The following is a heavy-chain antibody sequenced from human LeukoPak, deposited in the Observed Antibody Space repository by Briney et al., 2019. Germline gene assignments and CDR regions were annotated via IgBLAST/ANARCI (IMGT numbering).Heavy chain of an antibody. CDR3: ARDLSEGSSGWYPIFDY. Sequence: SETLSPICTVSGASISGTYWAWIRQPAGKGLEWIGCVYSSGITDYNPSLKSRVTMSADTSKNQSSLKLSSVTAADTAVYYCARDLSEGSSGWYPIFDYWGQGTLVTVSS. CDR2: VYSSGIT. J-gene: IGHJ4*02. CDR1: GASISGTY. V-gene: IGHV4-4*07. D-gene: IGHD6-19*01.